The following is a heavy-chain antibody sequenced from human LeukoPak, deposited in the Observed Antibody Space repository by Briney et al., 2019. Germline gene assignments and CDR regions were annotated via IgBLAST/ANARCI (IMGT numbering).Heavy chain of an antibody. V-gene: IGHV4-59*11. CDR2: IYYSGDT. CDR1: GESISSHY. Sequence: SETLSLTCNVSGESISSHYWSWTRQSPGKGLEWIGYIYYSGDTNYNPSLQSRVTLSVDTSKNQFSLKLTSVTAADTAVYYCVRGPYGSGISNWFDPWGQGTLVIVSS. D-gene: IGHD3-10*01. J-gene: IGHJ5*02. CDR3: VRGPYGSGISNWFDP.